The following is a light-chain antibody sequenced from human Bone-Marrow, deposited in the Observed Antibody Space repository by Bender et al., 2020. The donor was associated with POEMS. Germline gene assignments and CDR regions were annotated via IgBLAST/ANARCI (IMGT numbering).Light chain of an antibody. J-gene: IGLJ2*01. Sequence: SYVLTQPPSVSVAPGQTARITCAGDNIGRKSVHWYQQKSGQAPVLVVYEDSDRPSGIPERFSGSKSGNTASLTVSGLQAEDEAEYYCSSYAGSNNLVFGGGTKLTVL. CDR3: SSYAGSNNLV. CDR2: EDS. CDR1: NIGRKS. V-gene: IGLV3-21*02.